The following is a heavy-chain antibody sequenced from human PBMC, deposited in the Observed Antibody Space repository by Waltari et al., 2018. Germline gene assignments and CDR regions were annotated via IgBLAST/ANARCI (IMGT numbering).Heavy chain of an antibody. D-gene: IGHD5-12*01. V-gene: IGHV3-7*01. J-gene: IGHJ4*02. Sequence: EVQLVESGGGLVQPGGSLRLSCAASGFTFSSYWMSWVRQAPGEGLEWVANKKQDGSEKYYVDSVKGRFTIARDNAKNSLYLQMNSLRAEDTAVYYCARDAEYSGYAFDYWGQGTLVTVSS. CDR2: KKQDGSEK. CDR3: ARDAEYSGYAFDY. CDR1: GFTFSSYW.